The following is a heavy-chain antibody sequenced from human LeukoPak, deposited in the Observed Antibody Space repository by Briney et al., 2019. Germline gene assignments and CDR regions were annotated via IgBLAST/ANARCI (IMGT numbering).Heavy chain of an antibody. CDR1: GYTFTSYG. CDR3: ARDAYYYDSSGYLGAFDI. CDR2: ISAYNGNT. V-gene: IGHV1-18*01. Sequence: ASVKVSCKASGYTFTSYGISWVRQAPGQGLEWMGWISAYNGNTNYAQKLQGRVTMTTDTSTSTAYMELRSLRSDDTAVYYCARDAYYYDSSGYLGAFDIWGQGIMVTVSS. J-gene: IGHJ3*02. D-gene: IGHD3-22*01.